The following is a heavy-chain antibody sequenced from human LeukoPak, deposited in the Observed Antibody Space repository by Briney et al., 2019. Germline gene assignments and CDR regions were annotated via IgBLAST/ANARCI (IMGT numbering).Heavy chain of an antibody. CDR1: GGTFSSYT. Sequence: ASVKVSCKASGGTFSSYTISWVRQAPGQGLELMGRIIPILGIANYAQKFQGRVTITADKSTSTAYMELSSLRSEDTAVYYCATVYITGTTSYYYYMDVWGKGTTVTVSS. J-gene: IGHJ6*03. CDR3: ATVYITGTTSYYYYMDV. CDR2: IIPILGIA. D-gene: IGHD1-7*01. V-gene: IGHV1-69*02.